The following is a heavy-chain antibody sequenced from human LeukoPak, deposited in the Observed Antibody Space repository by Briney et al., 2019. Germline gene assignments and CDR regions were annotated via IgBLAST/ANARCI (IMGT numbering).Heavy chain of an antibody. D-gene: IGHD3-10*01. Sequence: PSETLSLTCGVSNASFRGYNWSWIRQFPGKGLEWIGEINHSGSVSSNPSLMGRVTISIDTSKNQFSLKLSSVTAADTAVYYCARTSRVRGVLNWFDPWGQGTLVTVSS. J-gene: IGHJ5*02. CDR2: INHSGSV. CDR3: ARTSRVRGVLNWFDP. V-gene: IGHV4-34*01. CDR1: NASFRGYN.